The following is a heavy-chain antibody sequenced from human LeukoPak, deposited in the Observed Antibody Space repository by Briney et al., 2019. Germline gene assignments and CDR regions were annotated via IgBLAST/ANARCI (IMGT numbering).Heavy chain of an antibody. CDR3: ARGTDWSPLDFDY. Sequence: GGSLRLSCVASGFTFSSYNMHWVRQAPGKGLEWVSTISSTTDNYNYYAGSVKGRFTISRDNARNSLYLQMNSLRVEDTAVYYCARGTDWSPLDFDYWGQGTLVTVSS. V-gene: IGHV3-21*06. CDR1: GFTFSSYN. D-gene: IGHD3-9*01. J-gene: IGHJ4*02. CDR2: ISSTTDNYN.